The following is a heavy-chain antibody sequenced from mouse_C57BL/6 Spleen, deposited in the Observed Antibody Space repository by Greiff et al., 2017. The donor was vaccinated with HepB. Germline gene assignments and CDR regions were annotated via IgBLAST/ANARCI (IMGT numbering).Heavy chain of an antibody. D-gene: IGHD1-1*01. CDR3: ARWDYGSSYKGDY. Sequence: QVHVKQPGAELVRPGTSVKLSCKASGYTFTSYWMHWVKQRPGQGLEWIGVIDPSDSYTNYNQKFKGKATLTVDTSSSTAYMQLSSLTSEDSAVYYCARWDYGSSYKGDYWGQGTTLTVSS. CDR2: IDPSDSYT. CDR1: GYTFTSYW. V-gene: IGHV1-59*01. J-gene: IGHJ2*01.